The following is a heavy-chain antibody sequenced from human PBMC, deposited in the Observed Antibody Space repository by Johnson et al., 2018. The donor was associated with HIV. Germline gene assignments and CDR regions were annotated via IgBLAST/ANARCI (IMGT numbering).Heavy chain of an antibody. D-gene: IGHD3-22*01. Sequence: VQLVESGGGVVQPGRSLRLSCAASGFTFSIYDMHWVRQATGKGLEWVSAIGSAGDTFYPDSVKGRFTISRENAKNSLYLQMNSLRAADTAVYYWARDNAPYDSGAYYHDAFDIWGQGTMVTVSS. CDR3: ARDNAPYDSGAYYHDAFDI. V-gene: IGHV3-13*01. CDR1: GFTFSIYD. J-gene: IGHJ3*02. CDR2: IGSAGDT.